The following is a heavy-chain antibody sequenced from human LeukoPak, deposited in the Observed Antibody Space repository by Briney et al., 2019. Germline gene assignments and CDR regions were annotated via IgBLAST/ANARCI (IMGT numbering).Heavy chain of an antibody. D-gene: IGHD1-26*01. Sequence: GGSLRLSCAASGFTFSGSVIHWVRQSSGKGLEWVGQIDKRDKGYATATAYAASVKGRFTISRDDSINTAYLQMKSLKTEDTALYYCTRDSGTYNWFDPWGQGTLVTVSS. CDR2: IDKRDKGYATAT. J-gene: IGHJ5*02. CDR1: GFTFSGSV. V-gene: IGHV3-73*01. CDR3: TRDSGTYNWFDP.